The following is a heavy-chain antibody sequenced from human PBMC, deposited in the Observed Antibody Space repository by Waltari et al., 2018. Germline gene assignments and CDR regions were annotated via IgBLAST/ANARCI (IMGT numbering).Heavy chain of an antibody. D-gene: IGHD3-16*02. J-gene: IGHJ4*02. Sequence: EVHLLVSGGTSVQPGGSLRLSCEGSRFQFGSFGLHWVRQGPGKGLQWVSSVTASGAIPFYTDSVKGRFTISRDNSRNTLFLHMSGLRAEDTGVYYCVQEYDAVWGSYRYLENWGQGTLVAVSS. CDR2: VTASGAIP. CDR3: VQEYDAVWGSYRYLEN. CDR1: RFQFGSFG. V-gene: IGHV3-23*01.